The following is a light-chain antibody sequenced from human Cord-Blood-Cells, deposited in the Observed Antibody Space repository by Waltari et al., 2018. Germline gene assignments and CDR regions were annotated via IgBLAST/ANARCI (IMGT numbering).Light chain of an antibody. V-gene: IGKV3-15*01. Sequence: EIVMTQAPATLSVSPGERALLSCRASQSVSSNLAWYQQKPGQAPRLRIYGASTSATVIPARFSGSGSETEFTLTISSLQSGDFAVYYCQQYNNWPPLTFGGGTKVEIK. CDR3: QQYNNWPPLT. CDR1: QSVSSN. CDR2: GAS. J-gene: IGKJ4*01.